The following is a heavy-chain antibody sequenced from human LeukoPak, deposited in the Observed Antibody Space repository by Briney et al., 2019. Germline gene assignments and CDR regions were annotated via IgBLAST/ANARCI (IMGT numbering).Heavy chain of an antibody. CDR1: GFTFSSYG. J-gene: IGHJ4*02. CDR2: IWYDGSNK. Sequence: GRSLRLSCAASGFTFSSYGMHWVRQAPGKGLEWVAVIWYDGSNKYYADSVKGRFTISRDNSKNTLYLQMNSLRAEDTAIYCCARDGTGHVLDHWGQGTLVTVSS. V-gene: IGHV3-33*01. CDR3: ARDGTGHVLDH. D-gene: IGHD1-1*01.